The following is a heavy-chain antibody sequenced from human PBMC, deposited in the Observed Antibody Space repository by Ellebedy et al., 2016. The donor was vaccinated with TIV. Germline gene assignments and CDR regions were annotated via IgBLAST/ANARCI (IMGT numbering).Heavy chain of an antibody. Sequence: AASVKVSCKASGYTFTDYFIRWVRQAPGQGLQWMGWIDPNTGGTHFAQNFQGRVTMTRDTSLSTVYMELRRLKSDDTAVYYCAREQGSVFHHWGQGTLVTVSS. J-gene: IGHJ4*02. CDR1: GYTFTDYF. CDR3: AREQGSVFHH. CDR2: IDPNTGGT. V-gene: IGHV1-2*02.